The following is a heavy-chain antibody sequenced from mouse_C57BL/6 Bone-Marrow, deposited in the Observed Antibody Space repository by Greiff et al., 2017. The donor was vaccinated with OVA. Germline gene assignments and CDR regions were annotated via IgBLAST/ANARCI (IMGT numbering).Heavy chain of an antibody. J-gene: IGHJ2*01. Sequence: EVQLVESGGGLVKPGGSLKLSCAASGFTFSSYAMSWVRQTPEKRLEWVATISDGGSYTYYPDNVKGRFTISRDNAKNNLYLQMSHLKSEDTAMYYCARGVIYYYGSPYYFDYWGQGTTLTVSS. CDR2: ISDGGSYT. D-gene: IGHD1-1*01. CDR1: GFTFSSYA. V-gene: IGHV5-4*01. CDR3: ARGVIYYYGSPYYFDY.